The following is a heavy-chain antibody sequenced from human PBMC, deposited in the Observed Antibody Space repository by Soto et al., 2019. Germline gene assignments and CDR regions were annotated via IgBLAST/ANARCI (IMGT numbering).Heavy chain of an antibody. D-gene: IGHD2-15*01. V-gene: IGHV5-10-1*03. CDR2: IDPSDSYT. CDR1: GYSFTSYW. J-gene: IGHJ6*02. CDR3: AGEGYCSGGSCSQYGMDV. Sequence: EVQLVQSGAEVKKPGESLGISCKGSGYSFTSYWISWVHQLPGKGLEWMGRIDPSDSYTNYSPSFQGHVTISADKSISTAYLQWSSLKASDIAMYYCAGEGYCSGGSCSQYGMDVWGQGTTVTVSS.